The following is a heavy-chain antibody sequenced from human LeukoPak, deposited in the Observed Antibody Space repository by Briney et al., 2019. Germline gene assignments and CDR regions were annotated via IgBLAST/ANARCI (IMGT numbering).Heavy chain of an antibody. Sequence: PGGSLRLSCVASGFALSSYGMHWVRQAPGKGLQWVAFIRYDGSYKYYADSVKGRFTISRDNSKNTLYLQMNSLRAEDTAVYYCAKDPSYSSGSYFEYCGQGSLVTVSS. V-gene: IGHV3-30*02. D-gene: IGHD3-10*01. CDR2: IRYDGSYK. CDR1: GFALSSYG. CDR3: AKDPSYSSGSYFEY. J-gene: IGHJ4*02.